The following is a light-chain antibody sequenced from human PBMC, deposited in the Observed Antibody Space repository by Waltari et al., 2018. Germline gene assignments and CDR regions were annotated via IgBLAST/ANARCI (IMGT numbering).Light chain of an antibody. CDR2: GAS. CDR1: QSITTS. V-gene: IGKV1-5*03. Sequence: DIQMTQSPSTLSASVGDTVIISCRASQSITTSLAWYQQKPGKAPDVRIYGASNLESGVPSRFSGSGSGTEFTLTISSLQPDDFATYYCQQYKSYKTFGQGTRVEIK. J-gene: IGKJ1*01. CDR3: QQYKSYKT.